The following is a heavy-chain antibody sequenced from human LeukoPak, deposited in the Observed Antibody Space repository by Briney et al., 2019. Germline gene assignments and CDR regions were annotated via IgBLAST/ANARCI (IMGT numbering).Heavy chain of an antibody. CDR2: IYPGDSDT. CDR3: ARHGSGSRYYYYYGMDV. D-gene: IGHD3-10*01. J-gene: IGHJ6*02. CDR1: GYSFTSYW. V-gene: IGHV5-51*01. Sequence: GESLKISCKGSGYSFTSYWIGWVRQMPGKGLEWMGIIYPGDSDTRYSPSFRGQVTISADKSISTAYLQWSSLKASDTAMYYCARHGSGSRYYYYYGMDVWGQGTTVTVSS.